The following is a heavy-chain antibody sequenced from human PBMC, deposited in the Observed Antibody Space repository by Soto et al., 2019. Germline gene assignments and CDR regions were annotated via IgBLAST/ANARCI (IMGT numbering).Heavy chain of an antibody. Sequence: SVKVSCKASGGTFSSYAVSWVRQAPGQGLEWMGGIIPIFGTANYAQKFQGRVTITADESTSTAYMELSSLRSEDTAVYYCASPNIAARTTYYYYGMDVWGQGTTVTVSS. CDR2: IIPIFGTA. D-gene: IGHD6-6*01. CDR1: GGTFSSYA. V-gene: IGHV1-69*13. J-gene: IGHJ6*02. CDR3: ASPNIAARTTYYYYGMDV.